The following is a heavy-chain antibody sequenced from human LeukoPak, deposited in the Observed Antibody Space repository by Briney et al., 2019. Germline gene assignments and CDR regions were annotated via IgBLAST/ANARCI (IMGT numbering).Heavy chain of an antibody. V-gene: IGHV4-59*01. CDR2: IYYSGST. D-gene: IGHD1-26*01. CDR1: AGSISSYY. Sequence: SETLSLTCTVSAGSISSYYWSWIRQPPGKGLEWIGYIYYSGSTNYNPSLKSRVTISVDTSKNQFSLKLSSVTAADTAVYYCARGPLGAPAGNWFDPWGQGTLVTVPS. J-gene: IGHJ5*02. CDR3: ARGPLGAPAGNWFDP.